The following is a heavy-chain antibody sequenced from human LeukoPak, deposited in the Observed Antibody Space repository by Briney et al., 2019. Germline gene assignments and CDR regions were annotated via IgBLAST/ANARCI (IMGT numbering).Heavy chain of an antibody. CDR1: GGTFSSYA. D-gene: IGHD2-21*02. Sequence: ASVKVSCKASGGTFSSYAISWVRQAPGQGLEWMGWINAGNGNTKYSQKFQGRVTITRDTSASTAYMELSSLGSEDTAVYYCAASVVTPDYYYYYGMDVWGQGTTVTVSS. J-gene: IGHJ6*02. V-gene: IGHV1-3*01. CDR2: INAGNGNT. CDR3: AASVVTPDYYYYYGMDV.